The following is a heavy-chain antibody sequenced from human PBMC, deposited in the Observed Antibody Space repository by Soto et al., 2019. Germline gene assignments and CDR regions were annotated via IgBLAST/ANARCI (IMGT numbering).Heavy chain of an antibody. CDR1: GYTFTSYG. CDR2: ISAYNGNT. V-gene: IGHV1-18*01. Sequence: QVQLVQSGAEVKKPGASVKVSCKASGYTFTSYGISWLRQAPGQGLEWMGSISAYNGNTNYAQKLQARVTMTTDTSTSTAYMALRSLRSDDTAGYYFARDWETRVTTQPDYWGQGTLVTVSS. J-gene: IGHJ4*02. CDR3: ARDWETRVTTQPDY. D-gene: IGHD4-17*01.